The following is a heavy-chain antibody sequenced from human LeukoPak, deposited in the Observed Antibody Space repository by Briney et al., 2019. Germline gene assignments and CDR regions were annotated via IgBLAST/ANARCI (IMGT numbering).Heavy chain of an antibody. J-gene: IGHJ4*02. CDR2: IYYSGST. D-gene: IGHD1-26*01. CDR1: GGSISRYY. Sequence: NPSETLSLTCTVSGGSISRYYWSWIRQPPGKGLEWIGYIYYSGSTNYNPSLKSRVTISVDTSKNQFSLKLSSVAAADTAVYYCATGRRKEWELLLPYYWGQGTLVTVSS. V-gene: IGHV4-59*01. CDR3: ATGRRKEWELLLPYY.